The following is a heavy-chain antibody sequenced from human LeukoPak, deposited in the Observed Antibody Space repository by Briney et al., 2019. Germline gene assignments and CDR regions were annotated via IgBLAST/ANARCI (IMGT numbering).Heavy chain of an antibody. CDR2: INHSGST. V-gene: IGHV4-34*01. Sequence: PSETLSLTCAVYGGSFSGYYWSWIRQPPGKGLEWIGEINHSGSTNYNPSLKSRVTISVDTSKNQFSLKLSSVTAADTAVYYCAREASGYYDSSGSDAFDIWGQGTMVTVSS. CDR1: GGSFSGYY. J-gene: IGHJ3*02. CDR3: AREASGYYDSSGSDAFDI. D-gene: IGHD3-22*01.